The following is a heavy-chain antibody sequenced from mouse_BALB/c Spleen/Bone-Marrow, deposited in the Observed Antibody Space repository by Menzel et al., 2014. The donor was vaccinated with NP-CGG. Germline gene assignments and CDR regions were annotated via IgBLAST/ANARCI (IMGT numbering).Heavy chain of an antibody. CDR1: GFSLTSYG. CDR3: ARALDSSGYGFAY. CDR2: IWAGGST. D-gene: IGHD3-2*01. J-gene: IGHJ3*01. Sequence: VMLVESGPGLVAPSQSLSITCTVSGFSLTSYGVRWVRQPPGKGLEWLGVIWAGGSTNYNSALMSRLSISKDNSKSQVFLKVNSLQTDDTAMYYCARALDSSGYGFAYWGQGTLVTVSA. V-gene: IGHV2-9*02.